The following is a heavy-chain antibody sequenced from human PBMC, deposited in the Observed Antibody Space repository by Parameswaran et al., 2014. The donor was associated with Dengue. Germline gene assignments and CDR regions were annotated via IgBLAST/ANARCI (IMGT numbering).Heavy chain of an antibody. CDR3: ARGDDAFDI. J-gene: IGHJ3*02. V-gene: IGHV3-64*02. Sequence: WIRQPPGKGLEYVSAISSNGGSTYYADSVKGRFTISRDNSKNTLYLQMGSLRAEDMAVYYCARGDDAFDIWGQGTMVTVSS. CDR2: ISSNGGST.